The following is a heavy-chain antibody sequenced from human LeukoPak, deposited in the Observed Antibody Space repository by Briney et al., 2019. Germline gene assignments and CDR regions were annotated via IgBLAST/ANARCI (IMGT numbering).Heavy chain of an antibody. CDR3: ARVGCGGDCYYYFDY. J-gene: IGHJ4*02. CDR2: IKQDGSEK. CDR1: GFTFSSYW. Sequence: GGSLRLSCAASGFTFSSYWMSWVRQAPGKGLEWVANIKQDGSEKYYVDSVKGRFTISSGNAKNSLYLQMNSLRAEDTAVYYCARVGCGGDCYYYFDYWGQGTLVTVSS. V-gene: IGHV3-7*01. D-gene: IGHD2-21*02.